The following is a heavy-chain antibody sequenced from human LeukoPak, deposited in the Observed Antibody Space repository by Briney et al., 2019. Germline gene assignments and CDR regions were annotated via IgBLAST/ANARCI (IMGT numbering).Heavy chain of an antibody. CDR1: GGTFSSYA. CDR2: IIPIFGTA. Sequence: SVKVPCKASGGTFSSYAISWVRQAPGQGLEWMGGIIPIFGTANYAQKFQGRVTITTDESTSTAYMELSSLRSEDTAVYYCARDRIAARPYYYYMDVWGKGTTVTVSS. CDR3: ARDRIAARPYYYYMDV. V-gene: IGHV1-69*05. D-gene: IGHD6-6*01. J-gene: IGHJ6*03.